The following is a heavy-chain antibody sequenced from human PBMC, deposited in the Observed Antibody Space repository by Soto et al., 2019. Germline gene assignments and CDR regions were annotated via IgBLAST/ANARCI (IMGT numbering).Heavy chain of an antibody. CDR3: AADYYDTSGYYFAY. CDR2: IIPIFGTA. Sequence: KVSCKASGGTFSSYAITWVRQAPGQGLEWMGGIIPIFGTANYAQKFQGRVTITADESTSTAYMELSSLRSEDTAVYYCAADYYDTSGYYFAYWGQGTLVTVSS. J-gene: IGHJ4*02. CDR1: GGTFSSYA. D-gene: IGHD3-22*01. V-gene: IGHV1-69*01.